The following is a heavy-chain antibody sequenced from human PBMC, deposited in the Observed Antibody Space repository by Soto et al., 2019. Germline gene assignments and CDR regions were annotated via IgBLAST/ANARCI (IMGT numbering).Heavy chain of an antibody. J-gene: IGHJ4*02. CDR1: GGTFSSYA. D-gene: IGHD3-22*01. CDR2: IIPIFGTA. V-gene: IGHV1-69*01. CDR3: AIYYYDSRGGYFDY. Sequence: QVQLVQSGAEVKKPGSSVKVSCKASGGTFSSYAISWVRQAPGQGLEWMGGIIPIFGTANYAQKFQGRVTITADESTSTDYMELSSMRSEDTAVYYCAIYYYDSRGGYFDYWGQGTLFTVSS.